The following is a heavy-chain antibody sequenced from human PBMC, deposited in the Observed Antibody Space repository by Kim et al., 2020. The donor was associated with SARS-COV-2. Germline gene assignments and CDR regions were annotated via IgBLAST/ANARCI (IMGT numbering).Heavy chain of an antibody. CDR3: ARGAGGARPDC. J-gene: IGHJ4*02. CDR1: GFTVSTYW. Sequence: GGSLRLSCAASGFTVSTYWMHWVRQAPGKGLVWVSRIFGDGTTTTYADFVKGRFTISRVGANNMAYLQMNSLRAEATADYYCARGAGGARPDCCGQGIL. D-gene: IGHD2-21*01. CDR2: IFGDGTTT. V-gene: IGHV3-74*03.